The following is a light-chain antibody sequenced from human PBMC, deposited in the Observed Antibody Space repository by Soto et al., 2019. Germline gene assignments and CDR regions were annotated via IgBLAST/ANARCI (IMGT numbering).Light chain of an antibody. Sequence: QSVLTQPPSVSGAPGQRVTISCTGSSSNIGAGYDVHWYLQLPGTAPKLLIYVNSNRPSGVPDRFSGSRSGTSASLAITGLQAEDEAAYYCQSYASSLSGLVFGGGTKLTVL. V-gene: IGLV1-40*01. CDR2: VNS. CDR3: QSYASSLSGLV. J-gene: IGLJ2*01. CDR1: SSNIGAGYD.